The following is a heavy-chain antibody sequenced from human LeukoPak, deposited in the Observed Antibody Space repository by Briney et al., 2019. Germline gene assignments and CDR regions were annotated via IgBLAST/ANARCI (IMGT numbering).Heavy chain of an antibody. D-gene: IGHD1-26*01. CDR2: IRYDGSNK. CDR3: AKDRRGSPVGYFDY. J-gene: IGHJ4*02. V-gene: IGHV3-30*02. Sequence: GGSLRLSCAASGFTFSSYGMHWVRQAPGKGLEWVAFIRYDGSNKYYADSVKGRFTISRDNSKNMLYMQMNSLTLEDTALYYCAKDRRGSPVGYFDYWGQGTLVTVSS. CDR1: GFTFSSYG.